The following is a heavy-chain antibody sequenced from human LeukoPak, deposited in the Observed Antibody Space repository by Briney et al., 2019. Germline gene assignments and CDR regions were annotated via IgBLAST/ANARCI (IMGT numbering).Heavy chain of an antibody. Sequence: KPSETLSLTCTVSGGSISSSSYYWGWIRPPPGKGLEWTGEINHSGSTNYNPSLKSRVTISVDTSKNQFSLKLSSVTAADTAVYYCARGSWGILTGYYIYWGQGTLVTVSS. D-gene: IGHD3-9*01. CDR3: ARGSWGILTGYYIY. CDR1: GGSISSSSYY. V-gene: IGHV4-39*07. J-gene: IGHJ4*02. CDR2: INHSGST.